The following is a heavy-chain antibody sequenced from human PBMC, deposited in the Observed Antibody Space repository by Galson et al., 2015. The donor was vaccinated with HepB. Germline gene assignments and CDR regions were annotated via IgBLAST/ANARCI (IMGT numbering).Heavy chain of an antibody. CDR2: ISYDGSNK. CDR1: GFTFSSYA. V-gene: IGHV3-30*04. D-gene: IGHD3-9*01. CDR3: ARDPGPLYDILTGYWFGMDV. Sequence: SLRLSCAASGFTFSSYAMHWVRQAPGKGLEWVAVISYDGSNKYYADSVKGRFTISRDNSKNTLYLQMNSLRAEDTAVYYCARDPGPLYDILTGYWFGMDVWGQGTTVTVSS. J-gene: IGHJ6*02.